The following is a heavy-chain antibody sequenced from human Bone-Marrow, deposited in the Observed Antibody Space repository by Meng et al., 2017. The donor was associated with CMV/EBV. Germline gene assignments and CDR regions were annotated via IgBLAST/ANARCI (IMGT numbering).Heavy chain of an antibody. CDR1: GYSISSGYY. D-gene: IGHD5-18*01. V-gene: IGHV4-38-2*02. J-gene: IGHJ6*02. CDR3: ARDLTVGIQLWLGYGMDV. CDR2: IYHSGST. Sequence: GSLRLSCTVSGYSISSGYYWGWIRQPPGKGLEWIGSIYHSGSTYYNPSLKSRVTISVDTSKNQFSLKLSSVTAADTAVYYCARDLTVGIQLWLGYGMDVWGQGTTVTVSS.